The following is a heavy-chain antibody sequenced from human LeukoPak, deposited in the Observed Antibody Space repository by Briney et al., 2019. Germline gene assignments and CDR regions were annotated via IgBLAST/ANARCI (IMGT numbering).Heavy chain of an antibody. V-gene: IGHV4-4*07. CDR2: IYTSGST. CDR1: GDPIISYY. CDR3: APWSFDSLPARGYMDV. D-gene: IGHD2-2*01. Sequence: KPAETLSLTCTVSGDPIISYYWTWIRQLAGEGLEWIGRIYTSGSTHYNPSLKSRITTPVNTSKNQFFLILSPLTAAETAVYYCAPWSFDSLPARGYMDVWGKGTTVTISS. J-gene: IGHJ6*03.